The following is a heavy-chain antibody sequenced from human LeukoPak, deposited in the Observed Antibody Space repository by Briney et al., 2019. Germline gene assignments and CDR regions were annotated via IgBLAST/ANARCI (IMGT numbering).Heavy chain of an antibody. CDR1: GGSISSYY. CDR2: IYYSGST. CDR3: ARARRYSGSYDAFDI. D-gene: IGHD1-26*01. V-gene: IGHV4-59*01. J-gene: IGHJ3*02. Sequence: PSETLSLTCTVSGGSISSYYWSWIRQPPGKGLEWIGYIYYSGSTNYNPSLKSRVTISVDTSKNQFSLKLSSVTAADTAVYYCARARRYSGSYDAFDIWGQGTMVTVSS.